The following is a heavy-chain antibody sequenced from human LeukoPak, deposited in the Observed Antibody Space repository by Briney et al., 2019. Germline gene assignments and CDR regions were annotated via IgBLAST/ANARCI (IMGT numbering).Heavy chain of an antibody. Sequence: PETLSLTCTVSGGSISSSSYYWGWIRQPPGKGLEWIGSIYYSGSTYYNPSLKSRVTISVDTSKNQFSLKLSSVTAADTAVYYCARQLRGAFDIWGQGTMVTVSS. CDR1: GGSISSSSYY. CDR3: ARQLRGAFDI. D-gene: IGHD4-17*01. CDR2: IYYSGST. V-gene: IGHV4-39*01. J-gene: IGHJ3*02.